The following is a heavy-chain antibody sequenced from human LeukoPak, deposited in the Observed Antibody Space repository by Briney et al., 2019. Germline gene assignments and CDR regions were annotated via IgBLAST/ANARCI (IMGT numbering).Heavy chain of an antibody. J-gene: IGHJ4*02. CDR1: GDSINNYY. V-gene: IGHV4-59*01. Sequence: SETLSLTCTVSGDSINNYYWCWIRQPPGKGLEWIANINHSGSTNSNPSLKSRATISVDMSRKHFFLDLSSVTAADTAVYYCARAVHYSGTSDQYTGGWYYFDFWGQGTLVTVSS. CDR2: INHSGST. D-gene: IGHD3-10*01. CDR3: ARAVHYSGTSDQYTGGWYYFDF.